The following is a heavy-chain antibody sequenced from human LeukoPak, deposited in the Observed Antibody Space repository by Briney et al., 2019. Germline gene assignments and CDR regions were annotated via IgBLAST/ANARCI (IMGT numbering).Heavy chain of an antibody. CDR3: ARGRGGSFINKYYFDY. J-gene: IGHJ4*02. CDR2: INPSGGST. CDR1: GYTFTSYY. D-gene: IGHD1-26*01. V-gene: IGHV1-46*01. Sequence: GASVKVSCKASGYTFTSYYMHWVRQAPGQGLEWMGIINPSGGSTSHAQKFQGRVTMTRDMSTSTVYMELSSLRSEDTAVYYCARGRGGSFINKYYFDYWGQGTLVTVSS.